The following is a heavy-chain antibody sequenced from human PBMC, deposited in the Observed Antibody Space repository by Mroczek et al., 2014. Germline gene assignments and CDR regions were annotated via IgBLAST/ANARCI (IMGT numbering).Heavy chain of an antibody. CDR1: GGSISSGGYY. V-gene: IGHV4-31*03. J-gene: IGHJ6*02. D-gene: IGHD2-2*02. CDR2: IYYSGST. Sequence: VQLVESGPGLVKPSQTLSLTCTVSGGSISSGGYYWSWIRQHPGKGLEWIGYIYYSGSTYYNPSLKSRVTISVDTSKNQFSLKLSSVTAADTAVYYCARDGDCSSTSCYRYSSGWYGMDVWGQGTTVTVSS. CDR3: ARDGDCSSTSCYRYSSGWYGMDV.